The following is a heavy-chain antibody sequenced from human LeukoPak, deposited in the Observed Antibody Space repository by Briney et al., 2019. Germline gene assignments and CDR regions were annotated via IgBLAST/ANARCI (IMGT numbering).Heavy chain of an antibody. CDR1: GFTFSNAW. D-gene: IGHD2-2*01. Sequence: GGSLRLSCAASGFTFSNAWMSWVRQAPEKGLEWVGRIKSKTDSGTTDYAAPVKGRFTISRDDSKNTLYLQMNSLKFEDTAVYYCTTAPAQSDYWGQGTLVTVSS. CDR3: TTAPAQSDY. V-gene: IGHV3-15*01. J-gene: IGHJ4*02. CDR2: IKSKTDSGTT.